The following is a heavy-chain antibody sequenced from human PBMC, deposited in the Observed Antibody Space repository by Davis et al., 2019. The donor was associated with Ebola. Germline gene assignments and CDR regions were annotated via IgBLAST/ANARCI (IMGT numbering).Heavy chain of an antibody. D-gene: IGHD2-2*01. J-gene: IGHJ6*02. Sequence: GESLKISCKGSGYSFTSYWISWVRQMPGKGLEWMGRIDPSDSYTNYSPSFQGHVTISADKSISTAYLPWSSLKASDTAMYYCARVRLGYCSSTSCYYYGMDVWGQGTTVTVSS. CDR2: IDPSDSYT. CDR3: ARVRLGYCSSTSCYYYGMDV. V-gene: IGHV5-10-1*01. CDR1: GYSFTSYW.